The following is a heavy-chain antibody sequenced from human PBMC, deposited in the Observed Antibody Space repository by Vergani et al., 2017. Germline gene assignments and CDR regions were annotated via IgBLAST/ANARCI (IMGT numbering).Heavy chain of an antibody. J-gene: IGHJ4*02. CDR2: ISYDGSNK. CDR1: GFTFSSYG. CDR3: ATSVAVAWINPGRSAY. D-gene: IGHD5-12*01. V-gene: IGHV3-30*03. Sequence: QVQLVESGGGVVQPGRSLRLSCAASGFTFSSYGMHWVRQAPGKGLEWVAVISYDGSNKYYADSVKGRFTISRDNSKNTLYLQMNSLRAEDTAVYYCATSVAVAWINPGRSAYWGQRTLVTVSS.